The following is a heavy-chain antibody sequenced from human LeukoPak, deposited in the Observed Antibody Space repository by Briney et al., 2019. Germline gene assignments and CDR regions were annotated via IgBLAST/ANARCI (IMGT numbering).Heavy chain of an antibody. Sequence: GGSLRLSCAASGFTFSSYAMSWVPQAPGKGLEWVSAISGSGGSRYYADSVEGRFTISRDNSKNTLYLQMNSQRDEDTAVYYCAKRLSAYYYDSSGYGNWFDAWGQGTLVTVSS. D-gene: IGHD3-22*01. J-gene: IGHJ5*02. CDR2: ISGSGGSR. CDR1: GFTFSSYA. CDR3: AKRLSAYYYDSSGYGNWFDA. V-gene: IGHV3-23*01.